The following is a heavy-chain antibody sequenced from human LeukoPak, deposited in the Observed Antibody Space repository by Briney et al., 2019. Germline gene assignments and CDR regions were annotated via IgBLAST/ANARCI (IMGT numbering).Heavy chain of an antibody. CDR1: GFTFSDYY. J-gene: IGHJ6*03. CDR2: ISSSGSTI. D-gene: IGHD2-2*01. Sequence: GGSLRLSCAASGFTFSDYYMSWIRQAPGKGLEWVSYISSSGSTIYYADSVKGRFTISRDNAKNSLYLQMNSLRAEDTAVYYCARDPTSTDYYYYYYMDVWGKGTTVTVSS. CDR3: ARDPTSTDYYYYYYMDV. V-gene: IGHV3-11*04.